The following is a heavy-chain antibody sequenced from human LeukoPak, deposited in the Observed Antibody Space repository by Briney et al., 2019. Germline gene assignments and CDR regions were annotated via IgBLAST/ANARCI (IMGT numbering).Heavy chain of an antibody. Sequence: ASVKVSCKASGYTFTSYGISWVRQAPGQGLEWMGWINPNSGGTNYAQKFQGRVTMTRDTSISTAYMELSRLRSDDTAVYYCARNLAVAGTIWFDPWGQGTLVTVSS. CDR1: GYTFTSYG. CDR2: INPNSGGT. D-gene: IGHD6-19*01. CDR3: ARNLAVAGTIWFDP. V-gene: IGHV1-2*02. J-gene: IGHJ5*02.